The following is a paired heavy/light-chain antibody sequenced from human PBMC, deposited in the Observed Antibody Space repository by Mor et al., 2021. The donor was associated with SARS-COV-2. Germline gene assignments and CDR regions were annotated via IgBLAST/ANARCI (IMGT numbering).Heavy chain of an antibody. Sequence: QVQLVQSGAEVKKPGSSVKVSCKASGGTFSRYPISWVRQAPGQGLEWMGGIIPIFGTPNYAQKFQGRVTITADISTSTAYMELNSLRSEDTAVYYCAREDSSSWYSGIAVAGPPNWFDPWGQGTLVTVS. CDR1: GGTFSRYP. CDR3: AREDSSSWYSGIAVAGPPNWFDP. V-gene: IGHV1-69*06. CDR2: IIPIFGTP. D-gene: IGHD6-19*01. J-gene: IGHJ5*02.
Light chain of an antibody. V-gene: IGLV1-40*01. Sequence: QSVLTQPPSVSGAPGQRVTISCTGSSSNIGANYDVHWYQQLPGTAPRLLIYGNNNRPSGVPDRFSGSKSGTSASLAITGLQAEDEADYYCQSYDSTLSVVFGPGTKVTVL. CDR1: SSNIGANYD. J-gene: IGLJ1*01. CDR3: QSYDSTLSVV. CDR2: GNN.